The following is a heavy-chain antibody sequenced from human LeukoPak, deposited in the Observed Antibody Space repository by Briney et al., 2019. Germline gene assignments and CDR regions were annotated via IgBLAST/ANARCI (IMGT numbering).Heavy chain of an antibody. Sequence: GCLRLSCAASGFKFSTYWMTWVRQSPGKGLEWVASIKPDGSYKYYVDSVKGRFTISRDNAKDSLFLQMNSLRAEDTAVYYCARISLRGSGYWGQGTLVAV. CDR2: IKPDGSYK. V-gene: IGHV3-7*01. D-gene: IGHD3-10*01. CDR3: ARISLRGSGY. J-gene: IGHJ4*02. CDR1: GFKFSTYW.